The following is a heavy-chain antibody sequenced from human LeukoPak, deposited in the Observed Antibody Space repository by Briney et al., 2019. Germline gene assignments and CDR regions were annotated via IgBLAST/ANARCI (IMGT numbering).Heavy chain of an antibody. V-gene: IGHV3-21*06. CDR1: GFTFSTYS. CDR3: ARGWYSFDY. J-gene: IGHJ4*02. D-gene: IGHD6-19*01. Sequence: PGGSLRLSCAASGFTFSTYSMNWVRQAPGKGLEWVSSISSSSSYIYYADSVKGRITISRDNAKNSLYLQMNSLRAEDTAVYYCARGWYSFDYWGQGALVTVSS. CDR2: ISSSSSYI.